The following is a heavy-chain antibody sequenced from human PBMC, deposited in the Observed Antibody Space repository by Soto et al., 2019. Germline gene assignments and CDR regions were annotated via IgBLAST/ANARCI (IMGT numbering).Heavy chain of an antibody. V-gene: IGHV1-46*01. CDR1: GYTFTSYY. CDR3: ARALRVFCGGDCYSFVY. Sequence: QVQLVQSGAEVKKPGASVKVSCKASGYTFTSYYMHWVRQAPGQGLAWMGIINPSGGSTSYAQKFQGRVTMTRDTSTSTVYMELSSLRSEDTAVYYCARALRVFCGGDCYSFVYWGQGTLVTVSS. CDR2: INPSGGST. J-gene: IGHJ4*02. D-gene: IGHD2-21*02.